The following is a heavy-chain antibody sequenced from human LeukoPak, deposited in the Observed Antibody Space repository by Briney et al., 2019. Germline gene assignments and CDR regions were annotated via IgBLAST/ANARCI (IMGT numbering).Heavy chain of an antibody. D-gene: IGHD1-26*01. CDR3: AKPEGSGDYFDY. Sequence: PGGSLRLSCAASGFTFDDYAMHWVRQAPGKGLEWVSLISGDGGSTYYADSVKGRFTISRDDSKNSLYLQMNSLRTEDTALYYCAKPEGSGDYFDYWGQGTLVTVSS. J-gene: IGHJ4*02. CDR2: ISGDGGST. V-gene: IGHV3-43*02. CDR1: GFTFDDYA.